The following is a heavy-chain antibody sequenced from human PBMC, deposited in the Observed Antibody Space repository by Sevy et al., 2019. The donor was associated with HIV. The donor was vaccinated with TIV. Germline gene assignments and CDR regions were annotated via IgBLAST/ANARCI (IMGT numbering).Heavy chain of an antibody. CDR1: GYSVTSSW. D-gene: IGHD6-19*01. Sequence: GESLKISCKASGYSVTSSWIGWVRQMPGKGLEWMGIMYTTDSDARYSPSFEGQVTISVDKSISTAYLQWSSLKASDTAMYYCARRGASGGWYHFDYWGQGTLVTVSS. CDR2: MYTTDSDA. CDR3: ARRGASGGWYHFDY. J-gene: IGHJ4*02. V-gene: IGHV5-51*01.